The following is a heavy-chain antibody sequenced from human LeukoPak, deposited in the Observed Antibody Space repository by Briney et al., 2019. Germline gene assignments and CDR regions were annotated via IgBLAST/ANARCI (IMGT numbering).Heavy chain of an antibody. Sequence: GGSLRLSCTSSEVTFSSYSMHWVRQAPGKGLEWVALISYDGSNKYYGDSVKGRFTISRDNSKKTLYLHMNSLRAEDTAVYYCARDFGCSWGHPLDSWGQGTLVTVSS. CDR1: EVTFSSYS. J-gene: IGHJ4*02. CDR2: ISYDGSNK. CDR3: ARDFGCSWGHPLDS. D-gene: IGHD6-13*01. V-gene: IGHV3-30*04.